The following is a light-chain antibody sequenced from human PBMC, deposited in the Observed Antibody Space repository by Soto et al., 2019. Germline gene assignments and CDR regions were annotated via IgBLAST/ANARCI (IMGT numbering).Light chain of an antibody. CDR2: AAS. CDR1: QVISSY. CDR3: QQANSCPLT. V-gene: IGKV1-9*01. Sequence: DIQLTQAPSFLSASAGDRVTITCRASQVISSYLAWYQQKPGRAPKLLIYAASTLQSGVPSRFSGSGSGTEFTLTITSLQPEDFATYYCQQANSCPLTFGGGTRWISN. J-gene: IGKJ4*01.